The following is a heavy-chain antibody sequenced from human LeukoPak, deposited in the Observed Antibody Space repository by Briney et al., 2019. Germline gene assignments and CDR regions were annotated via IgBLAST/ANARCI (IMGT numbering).Heavy chain of an antibody. CDR3: ARGGYSYAYDY. CDR2: IYSGGNT. Sequence: GGSLRLSRAASGFTVTSKYMSWVRQAPGKGLEWVSIIYSGGNTYYADSVKGRFTISRDNSKNTLYLQMNSLRAEDTAVYYCARGGYSYAYDYWGQGTLVTVSS. V-gene: IGHV3-66*01. CDR1: GFTVTSKY. J-gene: IGHJ4*02. D-gene: IGHD5-18*01.